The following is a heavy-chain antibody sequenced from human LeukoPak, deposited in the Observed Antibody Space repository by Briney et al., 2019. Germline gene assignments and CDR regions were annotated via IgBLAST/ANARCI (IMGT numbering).Heavy chain of an antibody. Sequence: PGGSLRLSCAASGFTFSSYAMHWVRQAPGKGLEWVAVISYDGSNKYYADSVKGRFTISRDNSRNTVSLQMSGLKSEDTGFYYCAKDSVYIAPASVVASAAFDVWGLGTMVTVSS. CDR1: GFTFSSYA. J-gene: IGHJ3*01. CDR3: AKDSVYIAPASVVASAAFDV. V-gene: IGHV3-30-3*01. D-gene: IGHD2-8*01. CDR2: ISYDGSNK.